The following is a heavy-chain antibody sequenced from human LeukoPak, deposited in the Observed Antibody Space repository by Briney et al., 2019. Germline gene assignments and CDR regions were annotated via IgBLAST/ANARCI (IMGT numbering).Heavy chain of an antibody. CDR2: IKQDGSEK. V-gene: IGHV3-7*01. CDR1: GFTLSDYY. D-gene: IGHD6-19*01. Sequence: GGSLRLSCAASGFTLSDYYMSWIRQAPGKGLEWVANIKQDGSEKYYVDSVKGRFTISRDNAKNSLYLQMNSLRAEDTAVYYCARVLRQWLVHNAFDIWGQGTMVTVSS. CDR3: ARVLRQWLVHNAFDI. J-gene: IGHJ3*02.